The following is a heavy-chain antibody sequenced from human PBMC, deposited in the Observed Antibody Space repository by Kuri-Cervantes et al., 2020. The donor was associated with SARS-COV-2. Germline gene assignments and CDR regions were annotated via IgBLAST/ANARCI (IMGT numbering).Heavy chain of an antibody. CDR3: AKHVPQLSHDFCSGTNWFDP. CDR1: GGSINSNTNY. D-gene: IGHD3-3*01. V-gene: IGHV4-39*01. Sequence: SETLSLTCSVSGGSINSNTNYWAWLRQTPGKGLEWIGSIYYLGNAYYNPSLQSRVTISLDSSNNQFSLRLSSVTAADTAIYFCAKHVPQLSHDFCSGTNWFDPWGQGTLVTVSS. CDR2: IYYLGNA. J-gene: IGHJ5*02.